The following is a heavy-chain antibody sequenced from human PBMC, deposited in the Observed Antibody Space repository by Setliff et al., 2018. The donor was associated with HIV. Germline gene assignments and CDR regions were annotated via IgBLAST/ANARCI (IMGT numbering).Heavy chain of an antibody. CDR3: ARHVTGAAYWNFFDY. D-gene: IGHD1-26*01. CDR1: GYSISSGNY. Sequence: SETLSLTCAVFGYSISSGNYWGWIRQPPGKGLEWIGSSYHTGSTYYNPSLKSRVTMSVDTSKNQFSLRVSSVTAADTAVYYCARHVTGAAYWNFFDYWGQGTLVTVSS. J-gene: IGHJ4*02. CDR2: SYHTGST. V-gene: IGHV4-38-2*01.